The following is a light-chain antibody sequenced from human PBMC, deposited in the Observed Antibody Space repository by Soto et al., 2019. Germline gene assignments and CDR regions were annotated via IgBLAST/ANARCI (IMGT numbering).Light chain of an antibody. V-gene: IGKV3-15*01. CDR1: QRVSSN. Sequence: EIVMTQSPATLSVSPGESATLSCRASQRVSSNLAWYQQKPGQAPRLLIYGASTSATGIPARFSGSGSGTEFTLTISSLQSEDFAVYYCQQYNNWPPWTFGQGTKVEIK. CDR3: QQYNNWPPWT. J-gene: IGKJ1*01. CDR2: GAS.